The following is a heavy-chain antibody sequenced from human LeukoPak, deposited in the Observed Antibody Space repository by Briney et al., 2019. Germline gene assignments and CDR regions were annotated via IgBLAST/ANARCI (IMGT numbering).Heavy chain of an antibody. V-gene: IGHV7-4-1*02. D-gene: IGHD5-18*01. CDR1: GYTFTSYT. CDR2: INTNTGNP. Sequence: GASVKVSCKASGYTFTSYTMNWVRQAPGQGLEWMGWINTNTGNPTYAQGFTGRFVFSLDTSVSTAYLQITSLKAEDTAVYYCARAHPGYSYGPPFIDYWGQGTLVTVSS. J-gene: IGHJ4*02. CDR3: ARAHPGYSYGPPFIDY.